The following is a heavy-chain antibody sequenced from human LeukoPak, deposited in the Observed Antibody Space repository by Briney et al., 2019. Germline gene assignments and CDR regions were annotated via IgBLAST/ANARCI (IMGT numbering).Heavy chain of an antibody. Sequence: GGSLRLSCAASGFTFSSYSMNWVRQAPGKGLEWVGRTRNKANSYTTEYAASVKGRFIISRDDSKNSLYLQMNSLKTEDTAVYYCARVGAVGARGAFDIWGQGTMVTVSS. D-gene: IGHD1-26*01. V-gene: IGHV3-72*01. CDR2: TRNKANSYTT. CDR1: GFTFSSYS. J-gene: IGHJ3*02. CDR3: ARVGAVGARGAFDI.